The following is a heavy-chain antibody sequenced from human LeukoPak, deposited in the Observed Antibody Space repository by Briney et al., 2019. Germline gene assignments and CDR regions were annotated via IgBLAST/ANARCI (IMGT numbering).Heavy chain of an antibody. CDR3: ARVSGDFWSGYYSSHYMDV. V-gene: IGHV3-21*01. CDR1: GFTFSSYS. J-gene: IGHJ6*03. Sequence: GGSLRLSCAASGFTFSSYSMNWVRQAPGKGLEWVSSISSSNNYIYYADSMKGRFTISRDNAKNSLYLQMNSLRAEDTAVYYCARVSGDFWSGYYSSHYMDVWGKGTTVTVSS. D-gene: IGHD3-3*01. CDR2: ISSSNNYI.